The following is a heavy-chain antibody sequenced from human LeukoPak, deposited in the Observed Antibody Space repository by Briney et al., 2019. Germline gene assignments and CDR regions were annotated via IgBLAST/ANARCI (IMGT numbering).Heavy chain of an antibody. D-gene: IGHD2-2*01. Sequence: PGRSLRLSCAASGFTFSSYAMHWDRQAPGKGLEWVAVISYDGSNKYYADSVKGRFTISRDNSKNSLYLQMNSLRAEDTAVYYCARVPAASYYYYMDVWGKGTTVTVSS. CDR3: ARVPAASYYYYMDV. J-gene: IGHJ6*03. CDR1: GFTFSSYA. CDR2: ISYDGSNK. V-gene: IGHV3-30-3*01.